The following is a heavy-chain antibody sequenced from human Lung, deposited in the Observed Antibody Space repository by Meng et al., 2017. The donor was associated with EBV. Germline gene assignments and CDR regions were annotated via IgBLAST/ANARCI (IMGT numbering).Heavy chain of an antibody. CDR3: ARDLWPHIVVVTAPSEF. V-gene: IGHV1-18*01. J-gene: IGHJ4*02. CDR2: ISAYNDNP. Sequence: QAQLVQSGGEVKKPGASVKVSCKASGYTFTNYGITWVRQAPGQGLEWMGWISAYNDNPKYAQKVQGRVTMTADTSTSTAYMELRSLTSDDTAVYYCARDLWPHIVVVTAPSEFWGQGTLVTVSS. D-gene: IGHD2-21*02. CDR1: GYTFTNYG.